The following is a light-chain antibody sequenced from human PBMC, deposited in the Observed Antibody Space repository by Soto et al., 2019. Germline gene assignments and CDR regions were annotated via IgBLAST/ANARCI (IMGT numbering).Light chain of an antibody. J-gene: IGLJ3*02. CDR1: SSDVGGHNY. CDR2: DVS. Sequence: QSALTQPASVSGSPGQSITISCTGLSSDVGGHNYVSWYQQYPGKAPKLVIYDVSNRPSGVSNRFSGSKSGYTASLTISRLQAEDEADYFCTSFTRTAEVFGGGTQLTVL. V-gene: IGLV2-14*01. CDR3: TSFTRTAEV.